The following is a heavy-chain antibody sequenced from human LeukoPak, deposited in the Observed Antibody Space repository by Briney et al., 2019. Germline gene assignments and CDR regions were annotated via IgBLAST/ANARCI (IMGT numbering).Heavy chain of an antibody. Sequence: PSETLSLTCTVSGGSISSYYWSWIRQPPGKGLEWIGYIYYSGSTNYNPSLKSRVTISVDTSKNQFSLELSSVTAADTAVYYCARLLRFGELNFDPWGQGTLVTVSS. CDR1: GGSISSYY. CDR3: ARLLRFGELNFDP. CDR2: IYYSGST. V-gene: IGHV4-59*08. D-gene: IGHD3-10*01. J-gene: IGHJ5*02.